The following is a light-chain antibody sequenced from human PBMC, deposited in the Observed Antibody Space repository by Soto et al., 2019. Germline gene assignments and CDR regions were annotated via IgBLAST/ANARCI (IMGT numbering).Light chain of an antibody. CDR2: SNN. CDR1: SSNIGSNT. CDR3: AAWDDSLTGYV. J-gene: IGLJ1*01. V-gene: IGLV1-44*01. Sequence: QSVRTHPPSACWTPGQRVTIACSGSSSNIGSNTVNWYQQLPGTAPKLLIYSNNQRPSGVPDRFSGSKSGTSASLAISGLQSEDEADYYCAAWDDSLTGYVFGTGTKVTVL.